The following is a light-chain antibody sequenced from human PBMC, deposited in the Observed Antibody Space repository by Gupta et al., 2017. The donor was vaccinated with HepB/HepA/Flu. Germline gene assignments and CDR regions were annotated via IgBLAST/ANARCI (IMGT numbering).Light chain of an antibody. CDR1: ESVDTY. CDR3: QQCSTWNP. V-gene: IGKV3-11*01. J-gene: IGKJ3*01. Sequence: EIVLTQSPATLSVSPGERATLSCRASESVDTYLAWYQQKPGQAPRLLIFDASKRADGIPDRFSGSGSGTDFTLTSSRRETEDFAVYYGQQCSTWNPFGHGTKVDIK. CDR2: DAS.